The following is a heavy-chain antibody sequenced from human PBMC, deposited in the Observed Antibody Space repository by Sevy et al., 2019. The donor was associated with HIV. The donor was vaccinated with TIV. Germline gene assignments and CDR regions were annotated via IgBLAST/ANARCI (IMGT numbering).Heavy chain of an antibody. CDR2: VSYDGSNT. J-gene: IGHJ3*02. Sequence: GGSLRLSCEAFGFAFSDYAMHWVCQVPGKGLEWLAVVSYDGSNTSYADSVKGRFTVSRDNSKNTLYLQMNSLRRDDTAVFYCARFPPQRAFDIWGQGTTVTVSS. CDR1: GFAFSDYA. V-gene: IGHV3-30-3*01. CDR3: ARFPPQRAFDI.